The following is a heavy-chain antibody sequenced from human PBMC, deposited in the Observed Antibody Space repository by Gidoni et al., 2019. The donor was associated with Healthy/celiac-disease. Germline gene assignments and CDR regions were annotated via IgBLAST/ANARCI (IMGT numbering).Heavy chain of an antibody. D-gene: IGHD3-10*01. CDR1: GFTFRRYS. Sequence: EVQLVESGGGLVKPGGSLRLSCAASGFTFRRYSMNWVRQATGKGLEWVSSISSSSSYIYYADSVKGRFTISRDNAKNSLYLQMNSLRAEDTAVYYCARSYGSGSYYSVGIYYFDYWGQGTLVTVSS. J-gene: IGHJ4*02. CDR2: ISSSSSYI. V-gene: IGHV3-21*01. CDR3: ARSYGSGSYYSVGIYYFDY.